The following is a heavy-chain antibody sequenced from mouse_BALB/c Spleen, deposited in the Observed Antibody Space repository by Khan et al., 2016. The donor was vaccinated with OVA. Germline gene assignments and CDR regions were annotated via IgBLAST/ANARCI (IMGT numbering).Heavy chain of an antibody. CDR3: ARRGLRWDFYY. CDR2: INPSTGYT. V-gene: IGHV1-7*01. Sequence: QVQLKQSGAELAKPGASVKMSCKASGYTFINYWILWVKQRPGQGLEWIGYINPSTGYTEYNQNFKDKATLTADKSSSTAYMQLSSLTSEDTAFYYCARRGLRWDFYYWGQGTTLTVSS. J-gene: IGHJ2*01. D-gene: IGHD1-1*01. CDR1: GYTFINYW.